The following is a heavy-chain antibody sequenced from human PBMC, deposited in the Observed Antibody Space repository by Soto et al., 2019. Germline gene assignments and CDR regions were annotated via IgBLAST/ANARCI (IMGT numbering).Heavy chain of an antibody. CDR1: GGSISSGGYY. V-gene: IGHV4-31*02. CDR3: ARGDYGDYPTYFDY. D-gene: IGHD4-17*01. J-gene: IGHJ4*02. CDR2: IYYSGST. Sequence: PSETLSLTCTVSGGSISSGGYYWIWIRHHPGKGLEWIGYIYYSGSTYYNPSLKSRVTISVDTSKNQFSLKLSSVTAADTAVYYCARGDYGDYPTYFDYWGQGTLVTVSS.